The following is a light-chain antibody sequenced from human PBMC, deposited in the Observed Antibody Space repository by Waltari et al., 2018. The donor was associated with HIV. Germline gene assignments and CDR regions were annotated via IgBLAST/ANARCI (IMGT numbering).Light chain of an antibody. Sequence: QSALTQPASVSGSPGQSLTISCTGTTRDVGGYNHVPWYQQHPAKAPKVIIYDVSNRPSGVSNRFSGSKSGNTASLTISGLQAEDEADYYCTSYTTINTYVFGTGTKVTVL. V-gene: IGLV2-14*03. CDR1: TRDVGGYNH. CDR3: TSYTTINTYV. J-gene: IGLJ1*01. CDR2: DVS.